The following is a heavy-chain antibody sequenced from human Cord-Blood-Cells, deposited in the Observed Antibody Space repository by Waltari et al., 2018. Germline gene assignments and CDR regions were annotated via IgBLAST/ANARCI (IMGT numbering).Heavy chain of an antibody. D-gene: IGHD7-27*01. V-gene: IGHV1-18*01. CDR2: IISYNGNT. J-gene: IGHJ3*02. CDR1: GYTFTSYG. Sequence: QNQLVQSGAEVKKQGHSVKVSCNTSGYTFTSYGITWVRQATGQGLEWMGWIISYNGNTNYAQKLQGRVTMPTDTSTSTAYMELRGLRSDDTAVYYCARLLGYAFDIWGQGTMVTVSS. CDR3: ARLLGYAFDI.